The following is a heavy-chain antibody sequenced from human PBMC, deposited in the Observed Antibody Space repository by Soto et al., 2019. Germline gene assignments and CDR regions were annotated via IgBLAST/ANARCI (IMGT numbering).Heavy chain of an antibody. Sequence: SQTLSLTCAISGDSVSSNSAAWSWIRQSPSRGLEWLGRTYYRSKWYNDYAVSVKSRITINPDTSKNQFSLQLNSVTPEDTAVYYCASTGSYPIAYCGGDCSYYFDYWGQGTLVTVSS. J-gene: IGHJ4*02. CDR2: TYYRSKWYN. D-gene: IGHD2-21*01. CDR3: ASTGSYPIAYCGGDCSYYFDY. V-gene: IGHV6-1*01. CDR1: GDSVSSNSAA.